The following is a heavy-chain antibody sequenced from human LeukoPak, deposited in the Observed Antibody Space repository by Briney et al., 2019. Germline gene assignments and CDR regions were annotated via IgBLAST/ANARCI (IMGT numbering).Heavy chain of an antibody. V-gene: IGHV3-30*02. J-gene: IGHJ4*02. CDR1: GFTFSSYG. Sequence: PGGSLRLSCAASGFTFSSYGMHWVRQAPGKGLEWVAFIRYDGSNKYYADSVKGRFTISRDNSKNTLYLQMNSLRAEDTAVYYCAKAGIIRNWNDVDYWGQGTLVTVSS. D-gene: IGHD1-1*01. CDR3: AKAGIIRNWNDVDY. CDR2: IRYDGSNK.